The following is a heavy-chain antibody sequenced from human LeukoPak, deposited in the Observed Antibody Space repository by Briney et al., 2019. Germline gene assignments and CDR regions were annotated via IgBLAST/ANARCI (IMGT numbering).Heavy chain of an antibody. J-gene: IGHJ4*02. CDR1: GLTYHTEW. CDR2: IKPDESEK. Sequence: GWGLTLSCVTPGLTYHTEWMSWVRQAPAKGQKKVANIKPDESEKYYVDSVKGRFTTSRDGAKNSLYLQMNSLRAEDTAVYYCARGPRYFNYSGERMLVTASS. CDR3: ARGPRYFNY. V-gene: IGHV3-7*01.